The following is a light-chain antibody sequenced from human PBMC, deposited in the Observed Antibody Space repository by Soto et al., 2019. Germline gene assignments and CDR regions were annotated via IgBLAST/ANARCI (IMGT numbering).Light chain of an antibody. CDR2: AAS. J-gene: IGKJ1*01. CDR1: QSISSF. V-gene: IGKV1-39*01. Sequence: DIHMTQSPSSLSASVGDRVTITCRASQSISSFLNWYQQKPGKAPHLLIYAASSLRYGVPSRFRGSESGTEFTLTISSLQPEDFATYCCQQSYTTPWTFGQGTKVEIK. CDR3: QQSYTTPWT.